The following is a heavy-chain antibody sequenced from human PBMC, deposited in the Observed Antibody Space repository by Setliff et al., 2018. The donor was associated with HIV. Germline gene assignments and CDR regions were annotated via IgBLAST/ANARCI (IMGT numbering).Heavy chain of an antibody. V-gene: IGHV4-4*07. D-gene: IGHD2-2*01. CDR2: INPSGSV. J-gene: IGHJ4*02. CDR3: TREFHRGMPDYFDS. CDR1: GDSINSYY. Sequence: PSETLSLTCTVSGDSINSYYWSWIRQPAGKGLEWVGRINPSGSVNYNPSLNSRVAVSLDTSKNQFSLKLSSVTAADTAVYYCTREFHRGMPDYFDSWGQGILVTVSS.